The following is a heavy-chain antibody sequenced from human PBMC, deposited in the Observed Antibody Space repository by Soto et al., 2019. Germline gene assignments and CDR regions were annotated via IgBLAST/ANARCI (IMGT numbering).Heavy chain of an antibody. D-gene: IGHD5-12*01. V-gene: IGHV3-7*01. CDR3: ARARSGYNYYHYGMDV. CDR1: GFTFSSYW. Sequence: VGSLRLSCAASGFTFSSYWMSWVRQAPGKGLEWVANIKQDGSEKYYVDSVKGRFTISRDNAKNSLYLQMNSLRAEDTAVYYCARARSGYNYYHYGMDVWGQGTTVTVSS. CDR2: IKQDGSEK. J-gene: IGHJ6*02.